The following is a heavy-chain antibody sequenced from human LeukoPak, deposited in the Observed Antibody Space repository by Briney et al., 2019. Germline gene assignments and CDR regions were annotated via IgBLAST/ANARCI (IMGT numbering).Heavy chain of an antibody. D-gene: IGHD1-26*01. Sequence: GGSLRLSCAASGFTFSSYDMHWVRQATGKGLEWVSAIGTAGDTYYPGSVKGRFTISRENAKNSLYLQMNSLRAEDTAVYYCARERIGGATGYYSYGMDVWGQGTRVPVSS. CDR3: ARERIGGATGYYSYGMDV. CDR2: IGTAGDT. J-gene: IGHJ6*02. V-gene: IGHV3-13*01. CDR1: GFTFSSYD.